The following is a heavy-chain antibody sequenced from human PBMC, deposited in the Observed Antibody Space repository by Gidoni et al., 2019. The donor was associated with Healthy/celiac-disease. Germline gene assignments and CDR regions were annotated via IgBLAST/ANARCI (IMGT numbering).Heavy chain of an antibody. CDR3: AGYNSALGWFDP. Sequence: EVQLVESGGGLVQPGGSLRLSCAASGFSFSSYWMSWVRQAPGKGLEWVANIKQDGSEEYYVDSVKGRFTVSRDNAKNSLYLHMNSLRAEDAAVYFCAGYNSALGWFDPWGQGTLVTVSS. V-gene: IGHV3-7*01. CDR1: GFSFSSYW. J-gene: IGHJ5*02. D-gene: IGHD6-25*01. CDR2: IKQDGSEE.